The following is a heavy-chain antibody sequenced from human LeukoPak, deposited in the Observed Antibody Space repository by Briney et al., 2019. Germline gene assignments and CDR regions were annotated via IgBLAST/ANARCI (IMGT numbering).Heavy chain of an antibody. J-gene: IGHJ4*02. CDR2: INHSGST. CDR1: GGSFSGYY. Sequence: PSETLSLTCAVYGGSFSGYYWSWIRQPPGKGLEWIGEINHSGSTNYNPSLKSRVTISVDTSKNQFSLKLSSVTAADTAVYYCARDPAWDSYWGQGTWSPSPQ. V-gene: IGHV4-34*01. D-gene: IGHD1-26*01. CDR3: ARDPAWDSY.